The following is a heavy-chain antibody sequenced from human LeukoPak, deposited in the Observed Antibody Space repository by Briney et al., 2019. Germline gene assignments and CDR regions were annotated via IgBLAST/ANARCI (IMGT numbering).Heavy chain of an antibody. Sequence: SETLSLTCAVYGGSFSGYYWSWIRQPPGKGLEWIGEINHSGSTNYNPSLKSRVTISVDTSKNQFSLKLSSETAADTAVYYCARGRGSQYGVGSYWGQGTLVTVSS. J-gene: IGHJ4*02. CDR2: INHSGST. CDR1: GGSFSGYY. CDR3: ARGRGSQYGVGSY. D-gene: IGHD3-10*01. V-gene: IGHV4-34*01.